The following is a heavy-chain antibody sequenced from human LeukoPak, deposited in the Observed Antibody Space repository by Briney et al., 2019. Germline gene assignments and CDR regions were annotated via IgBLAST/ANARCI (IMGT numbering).Heavy chain of an antibody. V-gene: IGHV1-46*01. D-gene: IGHD3-22*01. Sequence: SVNVSYKASGYTFTIYYMHWVRQAPGQGLEWMGIINPSGGSTSYAQKFQGRVTMTRDMSTSTVYMELSSLRSEDTAVYYCARDGGYYDSSGSSVSFDYWGQGTLVTVSS. CDR2: INPSGGST. J-gene: IGHJ4*02. CDR3: ARDGGYYDSSGSSVSFDY. CDR1: GYTFTIYY.